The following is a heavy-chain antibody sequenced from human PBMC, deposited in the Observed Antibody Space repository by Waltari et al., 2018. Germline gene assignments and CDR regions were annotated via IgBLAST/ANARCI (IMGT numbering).Heavy chain of an antibody. CDR3: ARGVGATRGDAFDI. CDR1: GGSFSGYS. V-gene: IGHV4-34*01. Sequence: QVQLQQWGAGLLKPSETLSLSCDVYGGSFSGYSWSWIRQTPGKGLEWIWEVNHSGSTNYNPSLKSRFTISVDTLKNQFSLKLSSVTGADTAVYYCARGVGATRGDAFDIWGQGTMVTVSS. J-gene: IGHJ3*02. D-gene: IGHD1-26*01. CDR2: VNHSGST.